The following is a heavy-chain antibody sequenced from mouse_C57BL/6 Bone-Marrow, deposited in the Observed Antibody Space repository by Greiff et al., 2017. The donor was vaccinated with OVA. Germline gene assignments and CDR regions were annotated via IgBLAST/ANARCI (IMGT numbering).Heavy chain of an antibody. CDR3: ARHYGSRGY. D-gene: IGHD1-1*01. CDR1: GYTFTGYW. CDR2: ILPGSGST. V-gene: IGHV1-9*01. J-gene: IGHJ2*01. Sequence: QVQLQQSGAELMKPGASVKLSCKATGYTFTGYWIEWVKQRPGHGLEWIGEILPGSGSTNYNEKFKGKATFTADTSSNTAYKQHSNLTTKDSANYYCARHYGSRGYWGQGTTLTVSS.